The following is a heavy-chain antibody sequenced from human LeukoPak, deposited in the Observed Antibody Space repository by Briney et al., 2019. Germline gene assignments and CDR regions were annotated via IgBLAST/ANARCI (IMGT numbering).Heavy chain of an antibody. Sequence: SETLSLTCTVSGYSISSGYYWGWIRQPPGKGLEWIGSIYHSGSTYYNPSLKSRVTISVDTSKNQFSLKLSSVTAADTAVYYCARDTDYYDSSGCAVDAFDIWGQGTMVTVSS. J-gene: IGHJ3*02. V-gene: IGHV4-38-2*02. CDR3: ARDTDYYDSSGCAVDAFDI. CDR2: IYHSGST. CDR1: GYSISSGYY. D-gene: IGHD3-22*01.